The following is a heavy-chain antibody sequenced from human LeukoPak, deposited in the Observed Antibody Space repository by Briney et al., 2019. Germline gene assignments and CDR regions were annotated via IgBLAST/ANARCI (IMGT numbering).Heavy chain of an antibody. Sequence: GESLKISCKGSGYSFTSYWIGWVRQMPGKGLEWMGIIYPGDSDTRYSPSFQGQVTILADKSISTAYLQWSSLKASDTAMYYCARQRLELPWGPDYWGQGTLVTVSS. D-gene: IGHD1-7*01. V-gene: IGHV5-51*01. CDR1: GYSFTSYW. CDR2: IYPGDSDT. CDR3: ARQRLELPWGPDY. J-gene: IGHJ4*02.